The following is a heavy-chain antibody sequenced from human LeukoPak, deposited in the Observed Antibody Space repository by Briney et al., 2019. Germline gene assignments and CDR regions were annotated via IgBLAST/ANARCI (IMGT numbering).Heavy chain of an antibody. V-gene: IGHV4-39*07. CDR3: ARLAMACMAFDY. CDR1: GGSISSSSYY. CDR2: IYYSGST. J-gene: IGHJ4*02. D-gene: IGHD5-18*01. Sequence: NPSETLSLTCTVSGGSISSSSYYWGWIRQPPGKGLEWIGSIYYSGSTYYNPSLKSRVTISVDTSKNQFSLKLSSVTAADTAVYYCARLAMACMAFDYWGQGTLVTVSS.